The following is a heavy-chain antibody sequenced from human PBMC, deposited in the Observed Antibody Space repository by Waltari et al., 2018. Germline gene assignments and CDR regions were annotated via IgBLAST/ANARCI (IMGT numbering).Heavy chain of an antibody. V-gene: IGHV3-48*03. CDR2: ITASGYDI. CDR3: AREMPATGGDAADV. D-gene: IGHD2-21*02. CDR1: GFNFNNFE. Sequence: EEQLVESGGGLVQPGGSLRLSCAASGFNFNNFEMNWVRQAPGKGLEWISYITASGYDIFDADIVKGRFAVSRDNAKRSVYLQMNNLGVEDTALYYCAREMPATGGDAADVWGQGTLVTV. J-gene: IGHJ3*01.